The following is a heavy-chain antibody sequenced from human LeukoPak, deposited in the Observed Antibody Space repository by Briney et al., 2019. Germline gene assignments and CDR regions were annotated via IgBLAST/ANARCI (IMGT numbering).Heavy chain of an antibody. J-gene: IGHJ4*02. CDR2: IIPIFGTA. D-gene: IGHD5-12*01. CDR1: GGTFSSYA. V-gene: IGHV1-69*13. CDR3: ARGGRGYSGYDPGRGWLHQFDY. Sequence: ASVKVSCKASGGTFSSYAISWVRQAPGQGLEWMGGIIPIFGTANYAQKFQGRVTITADESTSTAYMELSSLRSEDTAVYYCARGGRGYSGYDPGRGWLHQFDYWGQGTLVTVSS.